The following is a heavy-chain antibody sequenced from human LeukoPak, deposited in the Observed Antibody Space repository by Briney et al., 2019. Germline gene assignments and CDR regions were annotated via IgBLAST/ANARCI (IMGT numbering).Heavy chain of an antibody. CDR2: IYSGGST. D-gene: IGHD2-2*01. V-gene: IGHV3-53*01. CDR1: GFTVSSNY. J-gene: IGHJ6*02. CDR3: ARDHVVPAASISYYYGMDV. Sequence: GGSLRLSCAASGFTVSSNYMSWVRQAPGKGLEWVSVIYSGGSTYYADSVKGRFTISRDNSKNTLYLQMNGLRAEDTAVYYCARDHVVPAASISYYYGMDVWGQGTTVTVSS.